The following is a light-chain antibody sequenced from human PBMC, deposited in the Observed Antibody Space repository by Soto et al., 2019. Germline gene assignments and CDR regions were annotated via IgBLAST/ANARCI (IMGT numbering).Light chain of an antibody. CDR2: EVR. Sequence: QSALTQPASVSGSPGQSITISCTGTSSDVGGYNYVSWYQQHPGKAPKLIIYEVRNRPSGVSNRFSGSKSGNTASLANSGLQAEDEADYYCNSYTSKSTGVFGTGTKLTVL. CDR3: NSYTSKSTGV. J-gene: IGLJ1*01. V-gene: IGLV2-14*01. CDR1: SSDVGGYNY.